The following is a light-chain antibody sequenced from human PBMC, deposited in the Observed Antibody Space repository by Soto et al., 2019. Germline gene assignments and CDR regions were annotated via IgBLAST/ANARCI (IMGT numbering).Light chain of an antibody. J-gene: IGLJ2*01. CDR1: SSNIGSNY. CDR2: RNN. CDR3: AAWDDSLSGVV. V-gene: IGLV1-47*01. Sequence: QSVLTQPPSASGTPGQRVTISCSGSSSNIGSNYVYWYQQLPGTAPKLLIYRNNQRPSGVPDRCSGSKSGTSASLAISGLRSEDEADYDCAAWDDSLSGVVFGGGTKLTVL.